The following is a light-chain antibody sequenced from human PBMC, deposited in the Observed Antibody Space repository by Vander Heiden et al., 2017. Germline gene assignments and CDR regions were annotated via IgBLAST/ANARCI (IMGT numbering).Light chain of an antibody. CDR3: RSYTSSSTWV. Sequence: QSALTQPASVSGSPGQSITISCTGTSSDVGGYNYVSWYQQHPGKATKLMIYEVSKRPSGVTKRFSGSKAGNTASLTISGLQAEDEADYYCRSYTSSSTWVFGGGTKLTVL. V-gene: IGLV2-14*01. CDR2: EVS. J-gene: IGLJ3*02. CDR1: SSDVGGYNY.